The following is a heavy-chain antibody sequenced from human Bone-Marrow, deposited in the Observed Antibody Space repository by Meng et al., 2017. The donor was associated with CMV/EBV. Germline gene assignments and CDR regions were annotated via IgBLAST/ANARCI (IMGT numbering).Heavy chain of an antibody. J-gene: IGHJ4*02. CDR2: IKSNTDGGTT. CDR3: ARVGGSHYSDY. D-gene: IGHD1-26*01. V-gene: IGHV3-15*01. CDR1: GFTFSSYA. Sequence: GGSLRLSCAASGFTFSSYAMSWVRQAPGKGLEWVGRIKSNTDGGTTDYTAPVKGRFTISRDDSKNTLYLQMNSLKTEDTAVYYCARVGGSHYSDYWGQGTLVTVSS.